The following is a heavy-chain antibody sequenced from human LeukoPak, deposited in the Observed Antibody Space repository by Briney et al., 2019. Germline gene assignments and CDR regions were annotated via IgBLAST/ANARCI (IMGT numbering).Heavy chain of an antibody. CDR1: GGTFSSYA. Sequence: ASVKVSCKASGGTFSSYAISWVRQAPGQGLEWMGGIIPIFGTANYAQKFQGRVTITADESTSTAYMELSSLRSEDTAVYYCGIVVVPAAMGAYYYYYMDVWGKGTTVTVSS. CDR2: IIPIFGTA. V-gene: IGHV1-69*13. D-gene: IGHD2-2*01. J-gene: IGHJ6*03. CDR3: GIVVVPAAMGAYYYYYMDV.